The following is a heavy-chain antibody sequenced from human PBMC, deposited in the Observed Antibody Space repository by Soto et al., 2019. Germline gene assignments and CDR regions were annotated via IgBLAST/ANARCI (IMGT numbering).Heavy chain of an antibody. CDR3: AKRGYGRYNWFDP. CDR2: ISYDGSNK. Sequence: GSPGLLLGSPGFNLSSYWNHWVRQAPGKGLEWVAVISYDGSNKYYADSVKGRLTISRDNSKNTLYLQMNSLRAEDTAVYYCAKRGYGRYNWFDPWGQGTLVTVSS. CDR1: FNLSSYW. J-gene: IGHJ5*02. D-gene: IGHD6-25*01. V-gene: IGHV3-30*18.